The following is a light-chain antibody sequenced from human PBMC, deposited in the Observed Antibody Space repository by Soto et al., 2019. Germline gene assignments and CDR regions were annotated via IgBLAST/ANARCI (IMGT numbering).Light chain of an antibody. CDR2: GAS. J-gene: IGKJ2*01. V-gene: IGKV3-15*01. CDR3: KQYNTWPRT. Sequence: EIVMTQSPATLSVSPGERATVSCRASQSVSSNLAWYQQKPGQAPRLLIYGASTRATGIPARFSGSGSGTEFTLTIGSLQSEDFAVYYCKQYNTWPRTFGQGTKLKIK. CDR1: QSVSSN.